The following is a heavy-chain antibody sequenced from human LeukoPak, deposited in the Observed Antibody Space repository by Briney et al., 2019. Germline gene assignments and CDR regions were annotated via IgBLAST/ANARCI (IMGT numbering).Heavy chain of an antibody. CDR1: GYTFTAHD. D-gene: IGHD2-15*01. V-gene: IGHV1-8*03. CDR2: MNPKSGST. Sequence: ASVKVSCKTSGYTFTAHDIFWVRQAAGQGLEWMGWMNPKSGSTAYAQKVQGRVTFTRNTSITTAYLDLTNLRYEDTAMYYCARHASIAASPYNWFDPWGQGTLVTVSS. CDR3: ARHASIAASPYNWFDP. J-gene: IGHJ5*02.